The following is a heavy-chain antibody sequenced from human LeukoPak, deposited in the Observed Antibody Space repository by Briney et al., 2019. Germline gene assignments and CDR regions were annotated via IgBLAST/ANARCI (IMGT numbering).Heavy chain of an antibody. V-gene: IGHV4-59*08. J-gene: IGHJ4*02. Sequence: SETLSLTRTVSGGSISGYHWSWIRQPPGKGLEWIGYIYYGGSTNYNPSLKSRVTISLDTSKNQFSLKLYSVTAADTAVYYCARHHIVSTGTFDYWGQGTLVTVSS. D-gene: IGHD5/OR15-5a*01. CDR1: GGSISGYH. CDR2: IYYGGST. CDR3: ARHHIVSTGTFDY.